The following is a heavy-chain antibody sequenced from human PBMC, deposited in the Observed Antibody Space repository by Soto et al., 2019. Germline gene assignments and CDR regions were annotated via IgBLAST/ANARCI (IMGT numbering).Heavy chain of an antibody. Sequence: PSETLSLTCAVSGGSISSGGYYWSWIRQPPGKGLEWIGYIYYSGSTNYNPSLKSRVTISVDTSKNQFSLKLSSVTAADTAVYYCARDIMGTNYYYYGMDVWGQGTTVTVSS. CDR2: IYYSGST. CDR3: ARDIMGTNYYYYGMDV. CDR1: GGSISSGGYY. D-gene: IGHD2-8*01. V-gene: IGHV4-61*08. J-gene: IGHJ6*02.